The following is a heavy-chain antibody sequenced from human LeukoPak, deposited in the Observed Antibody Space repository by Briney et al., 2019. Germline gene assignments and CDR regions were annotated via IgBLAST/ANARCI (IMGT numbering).Heavy chain of an antibody. CDR2: IYYSGST. V-gene: IGHV4-59*01. CDR3: ARDRGVRGVRAYYFDY. J-gene: IGHJ4*02. Sequence: SETLSLTCTGSGGSISSYYWSWIRQPPGKGLEWIGYIYYSGSTNYNPSLKSRVTISVDTSKNQFSLKLSSVTAADTAVYYCARDRGVRGVRAYYFDYWGQGTLVTVSS. CDR1: GGSISSYY. D-gene: IGHD3-10*01.